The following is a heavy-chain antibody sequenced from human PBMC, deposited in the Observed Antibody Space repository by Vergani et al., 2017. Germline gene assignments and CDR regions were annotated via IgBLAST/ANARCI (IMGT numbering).Heavy chain of an antibody. CDR2: ISWNSNSI. J-gene: IGHJ4*02. D-gene: IGHD5-18*01. CDR1: GFTSAGYA. Sequence: EVQLEESGGGLVLPGRSLRLSCVASGFTSAGYAMHWVRQAPGKGLEWVSGISWNSNSIGYADSVKGRFTISRDNAKNSLYLQMNSLRAEDTALYYCAKDIQLWSHTFDYWGQGTLVTVSS. CDR3: AKDIQLWSHTFDY. V-gene: IGHV3-9*02.